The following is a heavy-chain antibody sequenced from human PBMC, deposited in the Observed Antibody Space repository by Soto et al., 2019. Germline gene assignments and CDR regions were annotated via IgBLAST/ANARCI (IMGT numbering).Heavy chain of an antibody. CDR2: INGSGDTT. V-gene: IGHV3-23*01. Sequence: VQLLESGGGLVQPGGSLRLSCAASGFTFSSYVMSWVRQTPGKRLEWVSGINGSGDTTYYADSVKGRFTVTRDNSRNTVFLQMNSLRGDDTAVYYCAKDYGGGWSADYWGQGALVTVSS. D-gene: IGHD2-15*01. CDR1: GFTFSSYV. J-gene: IGHJ4*02. CDR3: AKDYGGGWSADY.